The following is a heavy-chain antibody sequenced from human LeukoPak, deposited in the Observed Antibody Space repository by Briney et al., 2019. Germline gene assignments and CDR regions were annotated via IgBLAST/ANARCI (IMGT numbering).Heavy chain of an antibody. CDR2: VSITGGTT. CDR1: GFTFSSYV. D-gene: IGHD3-10*01. CDR3: ASLRSGTYTYFDS. Sequence: GGSLRLSCAVSGFTFSSYVMSWVRQAPGKGLEWLSAVSITGGTTYYADSVKGRFTISRDNSKNTLYLQMNSLRAEDTAVYYCASLRSGTYTYFDSWGQGTLVTVSS. J-gene: IGHJ4*02. V-gene: IGHV3-23*01.